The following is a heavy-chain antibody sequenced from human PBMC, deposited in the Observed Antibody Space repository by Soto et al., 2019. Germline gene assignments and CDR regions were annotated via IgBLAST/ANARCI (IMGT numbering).Heavy chain of an antibody. J-gene: IGHJ6*02. CDR1: GFTFTYYS. CDR3: AAPVPAATHYDDDDMDV. Sequence: EVQLLESGGGLVQPGGSLRLSCVASSGFTFTYYSMSWVRQAPGKGLEWVAHIRGRVDTTYYADSVKGRFTIPRDNFKRTLYLQMTRLRADDTAVHYCAAPVPAATHYDDDDMDVWGQGTTVTVSS. CDR2: IRGRVDTT. D-gene: IGHD2-2*01. V-gene: IGHV3-23*01.